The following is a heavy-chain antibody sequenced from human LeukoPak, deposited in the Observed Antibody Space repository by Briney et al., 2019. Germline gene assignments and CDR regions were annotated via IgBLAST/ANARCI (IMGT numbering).Heavy chain of an antibody. D-gene: IGHD5-12*01. CDR3: AREPGDGGYDNFDY. J-gene: IGHJ4*02. V-gene: IGHV1-2*02. CDR2: INPNNGGT. Sequence: GASVKVSCKASGYTFTGYYMHWVRQAPGQGLEWMGWINPNNGGTHYAQKFQGRVTMTRDTSISTAYMELSRLRSDDTAVYYCAREPGDGGYDNFDYWGQGTLVTSSS. CDR1: GYTFTGYY.